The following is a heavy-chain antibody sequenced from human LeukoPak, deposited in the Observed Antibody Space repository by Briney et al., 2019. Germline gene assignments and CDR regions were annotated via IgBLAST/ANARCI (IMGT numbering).Heavy chain of an antibody. Sequence: PSETLSLTCTVSGGSISTYYWSWIRQPPGKGLEWIGYIYHSGSTKYNPSLKSRVTISVDTSKNQFSLKLSSVTAADTAVYYCARDGYSGNDGLWGQGTLVTVSS. CDR1: GGSISTYY. CDR2: IYHSGST. D-gene: IGHD5-12*01. V-gene: IGHV4-59*01. J-gene: IGHJ4*02. CDR3: ARDGYSGNDGL.